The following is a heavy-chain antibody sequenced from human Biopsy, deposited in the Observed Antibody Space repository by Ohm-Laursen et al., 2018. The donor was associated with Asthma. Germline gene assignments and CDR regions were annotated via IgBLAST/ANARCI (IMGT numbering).Heavy chain of an antibody. J-gene: IGHJ6*02. V-gene: IGHV1-69*13. Sequence: SVKVSCKTPGFTFSNFAIRWVRQAPGQGLEWLGGIMTVFGTTNYAQKFQGRVTITAVESTSTAYMEVTSLRSEDTAIYYCARCQVGYSSGWSLLLKKIYYSGMDVWGQGTAVTVSS. D-gene: IGHD6-19*01. CDR3: ARCQVGYSSGWSLLLKKIYYSGMDV. CDR2: IMTVFGTT. CDR1: GFTFSNFA.